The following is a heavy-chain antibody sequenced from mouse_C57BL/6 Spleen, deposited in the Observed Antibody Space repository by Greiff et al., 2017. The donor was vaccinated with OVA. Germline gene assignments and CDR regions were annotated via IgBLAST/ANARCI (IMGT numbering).Heavy chain of an antibody. CDR1: GYTFTSYT. CDR2: INPSSGYT. D-gene: IGHD2-4*01. Sequence: QVQLQQSGAELARPGASVKMSCKASGYTFTSYTMHWVKQRPGQGLEWIGYINPSSGYTKYNQKFKDKATLTADKSSSTAYMQLSSLTSEDSAVYYCARYDYDEAWFAYWGQGTLVTVSA. CDR3: ARYDYDEAWFAY. V-gene: IGHV1-4*01. J-gene: IGHJ3*01.